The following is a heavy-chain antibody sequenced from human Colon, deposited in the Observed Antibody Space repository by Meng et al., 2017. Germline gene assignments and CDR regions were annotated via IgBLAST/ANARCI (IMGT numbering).Heavy chain of an antibody. J-gene: IGHJ4*02. CDR2: INTYNGNT. CDR3: ARGANEWLWSAPDY. Sequence: ASVKVSCQTSGYTFTRFGINWVRQAPGQGLEWMGWINTYNGNTNFAQKFQGRVTMTTDTSTSTAYMELRSLRSVDTAVYYCARGANEWLWSAPDYWGPGTLVTVSS. D-gene: IGHD4/OR15-4a*01. CDR1: GYTFTRFG. V-gene: IGHV1-18*01.